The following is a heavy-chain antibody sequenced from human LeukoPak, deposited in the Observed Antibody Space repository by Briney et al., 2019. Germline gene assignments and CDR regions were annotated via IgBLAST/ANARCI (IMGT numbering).Heavy chain of an antibody. CDR3: AREGPGRFGAPGPNVYSIDY. CDR2: IYSSGST. D-gene: IGHD3-10*01. CDR1: GGSISSYY. J-gene: IGHJ4*02. Sequence: SETLSLTCTVSGGSISSYYWSWIRQPPGKRLEWIGCIYSSGSTNYNPSLKSRVTISVATSKNQFSLKLTSVTAADTAVYYCAREGPGRFGAPGPNVYSIDYWGQGTLVTVSS. V-gene: IGHV4-59*01.